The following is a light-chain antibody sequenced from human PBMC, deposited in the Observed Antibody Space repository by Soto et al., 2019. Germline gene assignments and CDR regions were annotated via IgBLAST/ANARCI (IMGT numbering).Light chain of an antibody. CDR2: GAS. J-gene: IGKJ1*01. CDR1: QSVSID. CDR3: QQYSKWPQT. V-gene: IGKV3-15*01. Sequence: EIVMTQSPATVPVSPGERVTLSCRASQSVSIDLAWYQQKPGQAPRLLIYGASTRATDIPATFTGSGSGTEFTLTISSLQSEDIAVYYCQQYSKWPQTFGQGTKVDIK.